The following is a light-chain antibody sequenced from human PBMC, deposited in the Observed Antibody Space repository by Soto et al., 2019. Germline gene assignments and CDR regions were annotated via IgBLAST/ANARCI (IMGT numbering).Light chain of an antibody. CDR2: AAS. Sequence: DIQMTQSPSSLSASVGDRVTITCRASQSISTYLNWYQQKPGKAPELLIYAASSLQSAVPSRFSGSGSGTDFTLTISSLQPEDFATYYFQQSYSAPRTFGQGTKVDIK. V-gene: IGKV1-39*01. CDR1: QSISTY. CDR3: QQSYSAPRT. J-gene: IGKJ1*01.